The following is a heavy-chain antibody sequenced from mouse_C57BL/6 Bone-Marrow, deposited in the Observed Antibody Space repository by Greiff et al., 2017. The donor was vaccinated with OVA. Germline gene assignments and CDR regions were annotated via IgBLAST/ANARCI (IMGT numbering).Heavy chain of an antibody. CDR2: IWSGGST. CDR1: GFSLTSYG. J-gene: IGHJ4*01. V-gene: IGHV2-2*01. D-gene: IGHD2-3*01. CDR3: ARKGDGYYRNYAMDY. Sequence: QVQLKESGPGLVQPSQSLSITCTVSGFSLTSYGVHWVRQSPGKGLEWLGVIWSGGSTDYNAAFISRLSISKDNSKSQVFFKMNSLQADDTAIYYCARKGDGYYRNYAMDYWGQGTSVTVSS.